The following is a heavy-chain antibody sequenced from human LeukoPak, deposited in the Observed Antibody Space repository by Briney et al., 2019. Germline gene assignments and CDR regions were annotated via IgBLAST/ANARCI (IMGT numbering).Heavy chain of an antibody. D-gene: IGHD1-26*01. J-gene: IGHJ4*02. CDR3: AREHIVGATDFDY. CDR2: ISSSSSYI. CDR1: GFTFSSYS. V-gene: IGHV3-21*01. Sequence: GGSLRLSCAASGFTFSSYSMNWVRQAPGKGLEWVSSISSSSSYIYYADSVKGRFTISGDNAKNSLYLQMNSLRAEDTAVYYCAREHIVGATDFDYWGQGTLVTVSS.